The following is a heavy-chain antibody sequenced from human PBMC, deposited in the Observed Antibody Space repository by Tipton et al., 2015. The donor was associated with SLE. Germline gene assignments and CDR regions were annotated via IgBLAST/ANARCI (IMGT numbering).Heavy chain of an antibody. D-gene: IGHD1-14*01. CDR1: GDSISSNSVA. V-gene: IGHV6-1*01. Sequence: GLVKSSQTLSLTCAISGDSISSNSVAWNWIRQSPSRGLEWLGRTYYRSKWFDDYAISVKGRISINPDPSSNQFSLQLKSLTPEDSAVYYCVATGRAFDIWRKETVVSVSS. CDR2: TYYRSKWFD. CDR3: VATGRAFDI. J-gene: IGHJ3*02.